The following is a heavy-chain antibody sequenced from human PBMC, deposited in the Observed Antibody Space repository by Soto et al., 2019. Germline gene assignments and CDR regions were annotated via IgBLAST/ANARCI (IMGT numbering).Heavy chain of an antibody. CDR2: IRSKANSYAT. CDR3: TRQTIVPGDY. Sequence: GGSLRLSCAASGFTFSGSAMHWVRQASGKGLEWVGRIRSKANSYATAYAASVKGRFTISRDDSKNTAYLQMNSLKTEDTAVYYCTRQTIVPGDYWGQGTLVTVSS. D-gene: IGHD2-2*01. CDR1: GFTFSGSA. J-gene: IGHJ4*02. V-gene: IGHV3-73*01.